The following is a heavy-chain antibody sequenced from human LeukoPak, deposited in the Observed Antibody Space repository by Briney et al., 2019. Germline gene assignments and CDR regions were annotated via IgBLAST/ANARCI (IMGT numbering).Heavy chain of an antibody. D-gene: IGHD5-24*01. CDR1: GFTFSSYA. Sequence: QSGGSLRLSCAASGFTFSSYAMSWVRQAPGKGLEWVSAISGSGGSTYYADSVKGRFTISRDNAKNSLYLQMTSLRADDTAVYYCARDRSRRWDAFDIWGQGTLVTVSS. J-gene: IGHJ3*02. CDR2: ISGSGGST. V-gene: IGHV3-23*01. CDR3: ARDRSRRWDAFDI.